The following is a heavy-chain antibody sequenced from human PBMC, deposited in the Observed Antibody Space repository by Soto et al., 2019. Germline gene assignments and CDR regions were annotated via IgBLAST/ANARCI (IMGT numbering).Heavy chain of an antibody. CDR2: IWYDGSNK. CDR1: GFTFSSYG. J-gene: IGHJ3*02. V-gene: IGHV3-33*01. CDR3: ARDLVRSSGSTRHDAFDI. Sequence: GGSLRLSCAASGFTFSSYGMHWVRQAPGKGLEWVAVIWYDGSNKYYADSVKGRFTISRDNSKNTLYLQMNSLRAEDMAVYYCARDLVRSSGSTRHDAFDIWGQGTMVTVSS. D-gene: IGHD6-19*01.